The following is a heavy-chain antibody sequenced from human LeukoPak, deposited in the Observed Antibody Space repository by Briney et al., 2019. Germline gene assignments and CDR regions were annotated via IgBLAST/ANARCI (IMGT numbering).Heavy chain of an antibody. V-gene: IGHV4-34*01. CDR1: GGSFSGYY. J-gene: IGHJ4*02. Sequence: PSETLSFTCAVYGGSFSGYYWSWIRQPPGKGLEWIGEINHSGSTNYNPSLKSRVTISVDTSKNQFSLKLSSVTAADTAVYYCAGVTNIGYGYDYWGQGTLVTVSS. CDR2: INHSGST. CDR3: AGVTNIGYGYDY. D-gene: IGHD5-18*01.